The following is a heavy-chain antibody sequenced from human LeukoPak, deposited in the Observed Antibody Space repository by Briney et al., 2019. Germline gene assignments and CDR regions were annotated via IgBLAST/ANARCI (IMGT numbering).Heavy chain of an antibody. Sequence: GGSLRLSCAASGFAFGSYWMHWVRQAPGKGLGWISRMNNDGTDISYADSVKGRFTISRDNAKNTLYLQMNSLRAEDTAVYYCARVGYYDSSGYYAYLQHWGQGTLVTVSS. CDR2: MNNDGTDI. CDR3: ARVGYYDSSGYYAYLQH. D-gene: IGHD3-22*01. J-gene: IGHJ1*01. V-gene: IGHV3-74*01. CDR1: GFAFGSYW.